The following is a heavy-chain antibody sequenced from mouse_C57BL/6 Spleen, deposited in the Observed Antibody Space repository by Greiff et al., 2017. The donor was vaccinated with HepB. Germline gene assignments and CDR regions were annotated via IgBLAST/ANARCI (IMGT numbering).Heavy chain of an antibody. Sequence: EVQLQQSGPELVKPGASVKMSCKASGYTFTDYNMHWVKQSHGKSLEWIGYINPNNGGTSYNQKFKGKATLTVNKSSSKAYMELRSLTSEDSAVYYCARIYYDYDGLDYWGQGTTLTVSS. CDR3: ARIYYDYDGLDY. V-gene: IGHV1-22*01. D-gene: IGHD2-4*01. J-gene: IGHJ2*01. CDR2: INPNNGGT. CDR1: GYTFTDYN.